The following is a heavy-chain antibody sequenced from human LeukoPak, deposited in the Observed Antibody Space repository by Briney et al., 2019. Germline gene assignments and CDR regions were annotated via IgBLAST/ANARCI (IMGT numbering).Heavy chain of an antibody. CDR2: IIPMFGTA. CDR3: ASYRQWELDP. D-gene: IGHD1-26*01. Sequence: GASVKVSCKASGGTFSSYAISWARQAPGQGLEWMGRIIPMFGTANYAQKFQGRVTITTDESTSTAYMELSSLRSEDTAVYYCASYRQWELDPWGQGTLVTVSS. V-gene: IGHV1-69*05. CDR1: GGTFSSYA. J-gene: IGHJ5*02.